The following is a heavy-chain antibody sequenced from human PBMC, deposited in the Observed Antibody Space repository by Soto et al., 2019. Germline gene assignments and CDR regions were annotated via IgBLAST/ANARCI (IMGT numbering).Heavy chain of an antibody. D-gene: IGHD1-26*01. V-gene: IGHV1-2*02. CDR1: GYTFTGHY. CDR2: IGPESGAT. CDR3: GRGRSGQIVVFY. J-gene: IGHJ4*02. Sequence: VNVSCKASGYTFTGHYIHWVRQAPEQGPEWMGEIGPESGATRYAQRFQGRVTMTRDMSITTVYMELNNLSPDDTAVYYCGRGRSGQIVVFYWGQGTPVTVSS.